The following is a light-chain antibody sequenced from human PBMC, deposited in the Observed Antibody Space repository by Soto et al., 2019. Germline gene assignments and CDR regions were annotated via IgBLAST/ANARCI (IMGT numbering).Light chain of an antibody. Sequence: EIVMTQSPATLSVSPGEAATLSCRASQSVGNGLAWYQQKPGQAPRLLIYGASTRATGIPARFSGSGSGTDFTLTINSLEPEDFAVYYCQQRSNWPSITFGQGTRLEIK. CDR1: QSVGNG. V-gene: IGKV3-11*01. CDR3: QQRSNWPSIT. CDR2: GAS. J-gene: IGKJ5*01.